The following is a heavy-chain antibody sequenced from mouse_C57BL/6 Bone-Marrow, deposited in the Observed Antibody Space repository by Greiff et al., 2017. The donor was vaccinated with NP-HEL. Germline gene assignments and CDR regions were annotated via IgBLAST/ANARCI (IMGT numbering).Heavy chain of an antibody. J-gene: IGHJ1*03. V-gene: IGHV1-63*01. CDR1: GYTFPNYW. Sequence: QVQLQQSGAELVRPGTSVKMSCKASGYTFPNYWIGWAKQRPGHGLEWIGDIYPGGGSTNYNEKFKGKATLTADKSTSTAYMQFSSLTSEDSAIYYCARETGTRWDWYFDVWGTGTTVTVSS. CDR3: ARETGTRWDWYFDV. D-gene: IGHD4-1*01. CDR2: IYPGGGST.